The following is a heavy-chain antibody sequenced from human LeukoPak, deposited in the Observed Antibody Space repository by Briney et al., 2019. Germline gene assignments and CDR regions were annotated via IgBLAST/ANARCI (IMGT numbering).Heavy chain of an antibody. CDR1: GYTFTSYG. Sequence: ASVKVSCKASGYTFTSYGISWVRQAPGQGLEWMGWISAYNGNTNYAQKLQGRVTMTTDTSTSTAYMELRSLRSDDTAVYYCARGVGATDATYPGARTLGYWGQGTLVTVSS. V-gene: IGHV1-18*01. CDR2: ISAYNGNT. D-gene: IGHD1-26*01. J-gene: IGHJ4*02. CDR3: ARGVGATDATYPGARTLGY.